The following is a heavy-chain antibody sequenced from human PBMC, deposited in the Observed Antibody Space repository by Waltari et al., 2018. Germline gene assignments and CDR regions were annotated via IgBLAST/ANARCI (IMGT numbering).Heavy chain of an antibody. D-gene: IGHD3-10*01. CDR1: GFPFSTYA. V-gene: IGHV3-30*03. Sequence: QVQLEESGGGVVQPGKSLRLSCAVSGFPFSTYAVHWVRQAPGKGLEWVAVISFDGSDKFYADSVKGRFTISRDNSKNTLYLQMNSLRAEDTAVYYCAMGYGSGSCDYWGQGSLVTVSS. J-gene: IGHJ4*02. CDR2: ISFDGSDK. CDR3: AMGYGSGSCDY.